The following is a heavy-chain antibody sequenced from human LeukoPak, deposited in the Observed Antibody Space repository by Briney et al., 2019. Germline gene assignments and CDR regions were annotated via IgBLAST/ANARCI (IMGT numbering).Heavy chain of an antibody. CDR3: ATSGYSGYGIDY. J-gene: IGHJ4*02. Sequence: ASVKVSCKASGYTFTSYYMHWVRQAPGQGLEWMGIINPSGGSTSYAQKFQGRVTMTRDTSTSTVYMELSSLRSEDTAVYYCATSGYSGYGIDYWGQGTLVAVSS. CDR2: INPSGGST. V-gene: IGHV1-46*01. CDR1: GYTFTSYY. D-gene: IGHD5-12*01.